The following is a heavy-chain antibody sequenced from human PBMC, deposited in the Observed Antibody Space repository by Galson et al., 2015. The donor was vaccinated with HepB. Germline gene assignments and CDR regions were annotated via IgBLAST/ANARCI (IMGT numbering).Heavy chain of an antibody. CDR1: GLGFDTHA. D-gene: IGHD5-18*01. V-gene: IGHV3-23*01. CDR2: ISGNGDST. J-gene: IGHJ5*01. CDR3: AKGYGLFDS. Sequence: SLRLSCAASGLGFDTHAMSWVRQAPGKGLEWTSGISGNGDSTFYADSVKGRFTVSRDNSNNMLYLQMNSLRAEDAGLYFCAKGYGLFDSWGQGILVTVSS.